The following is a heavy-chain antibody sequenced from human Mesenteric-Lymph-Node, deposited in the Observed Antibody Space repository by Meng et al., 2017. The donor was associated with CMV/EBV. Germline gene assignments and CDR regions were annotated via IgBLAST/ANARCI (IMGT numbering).Heavy chain of an antibody. J-gene: IGHJ3*01. Sequence: GGSLRLSCAASGFTFSSYSMNWVRQAPGKGLEWVSSISSSSNYIYYADSVKGRFTISRDNAKNSLYLQMNSLRAEDTALYYCAKDICPSSTSCYTSKGGLVWGQGTMVTVSS. CDR2: ISSSSNYI. D-gene: IGHD2-2*02. CDR1: GFTFSSYS. V-gene: IGHV3-21*04. CDR3: AKDICPSSTSCYTSKGGLV.